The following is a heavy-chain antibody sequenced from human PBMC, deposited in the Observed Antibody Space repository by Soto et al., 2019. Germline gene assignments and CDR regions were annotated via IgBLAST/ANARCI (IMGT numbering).Heavy chain of an antibody. D-gene: IGHD4-17*01. Sequence: QVQLQESGPGLVKPSETLSLTCTVSGGSVSSGTYYWSWIRQPPGQGLEWIGYISYSGSTNSNPSLKRRVTIPVDTSKIQFSLKLTSVTAADTAVYYCARMTTETTGDYYCYCGMDVGGRGTAVTVSS. CDR1: GGSVSSGTYY. J-gene: IGHJ6*02. CDR2: ISYSGST. V-gene: IGHV4-61*01. CDR3: ARMTTETTGDYYCYCGMDV.